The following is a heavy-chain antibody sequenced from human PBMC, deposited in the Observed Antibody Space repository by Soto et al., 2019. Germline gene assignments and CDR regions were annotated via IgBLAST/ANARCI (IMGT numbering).Heavy chain of an antibody. CDR1: GFSLSTSGMC. J-gene: IGHJ6*02. CDR2: IDWDDDK. CDR3: ARIARANWGYDFWYGMDV. D-gene: IGHD3-3*01. Sequence: SGPTLVNPTQTLTLTCTFSGFSLSTSGMCVSWIRQPPGKALEWLALIDWDDDKYYSTSLKTRLTISRDTSKNQVVLTMTNMDPVDTATYYCARIARANWGYDFWYGMDVWGQGTTVTVSS. V-gene: IGHV2-70*01.